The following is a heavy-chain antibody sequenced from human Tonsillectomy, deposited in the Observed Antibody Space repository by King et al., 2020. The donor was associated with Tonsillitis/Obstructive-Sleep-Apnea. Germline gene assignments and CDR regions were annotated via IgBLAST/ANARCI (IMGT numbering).Heavy chain of an antibody. CDR2: TRNKANSYTT. J-gene: IGHJ4*02. CDR3: VRVRSIVGAYDLDY. V-gene: IGHV3-72*01. D-gene: IGHD1-26*01. CDR1: GFTFSDHY. Sequence: VQLVESGGGLVQPGGFLRLSCVASGFTFSDHYMDWARQAPGKGLEWVGRTRNKANSYTTEYAASVKGRFTISRDDSRNSLYLQMKSLKTEDTAVYYCVRVRSIVGAYDLDYWGQGTLVTVSS.